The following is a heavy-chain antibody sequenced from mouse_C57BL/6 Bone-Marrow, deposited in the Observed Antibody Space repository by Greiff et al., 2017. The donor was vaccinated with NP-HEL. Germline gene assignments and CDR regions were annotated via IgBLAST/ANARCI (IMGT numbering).Heavy chain of an antibody. D-gene: IGHD5-1*01. CDR1: GYSFTGYY. V-gene: IGHV1-31*01. Sequence: VHVKQSGPELVKPGASVKLSCKASGYSFTGYYMHWVKQSHGNILDWIGYIYPYNGVSSYNQKFKGKATLTVDKSSSTAYMELRSLTSEDSAVYYCARRKYPYYFDYWGQGTTLTVSS. CDR3: ARRKYPYYFDY. CDR2: IYPYNGVS. J-gene: IGHJ2*01.